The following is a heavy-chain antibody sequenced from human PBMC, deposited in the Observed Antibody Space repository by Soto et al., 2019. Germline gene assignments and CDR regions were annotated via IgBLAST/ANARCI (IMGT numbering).Heavy chain of an antibody. V-gene: IGHV3-23*05. CDR1: GRPHSSFA. D-gene: IGHD2-21*01. Sequence: LRLSCTASGRPHSSFAMMWVRQAPGKGLECVSGIYGSGRGIEYADSVKGRFTISRDNSKNTVYLQMTDLRADDTAVYYCAKDAVYDDGLWLMDHWGQGTQVTVSS. J-gene: IGHJ4*02. CDR3: AKDAVYDDGLWLMDH. CDR2: IYGSGRGI.